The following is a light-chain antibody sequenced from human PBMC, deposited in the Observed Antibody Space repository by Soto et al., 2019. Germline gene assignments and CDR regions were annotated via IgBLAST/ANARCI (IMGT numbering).Light chain of an antibody. CDR1: QGVSSL. CDR3: QQYNTWPYT. Sequence: VLTQSPATLSVSPGDRATLSCRASQGVSSLLAWYQQKPRQAPRLLIYDTSTRATGVPARFSGSGSGTDFTLTIISLQSEDFAIYYCQQYNTWPYTFGKGTKLEIK. J-gene: IGKJ2*01. V-gene: IGKV3-15*01. CDR2: DTS.